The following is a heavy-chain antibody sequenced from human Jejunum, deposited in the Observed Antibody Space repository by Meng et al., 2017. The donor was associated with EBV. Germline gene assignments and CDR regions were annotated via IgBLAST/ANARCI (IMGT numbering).Heavy chain of an antibody. J-gene: IGHJ5*02. V-gene: IGHV4-30-4*01. Sequence: QVHLQESGPSLVKPSQTLSLNCAGSGDTLFNGCHYWTWIRQPPGKCLEWIGYIFYTGNTYYNPSLKSRVTISLDISKNQFSLNLTSVTAADTAVYYCARDTNGDYGWVDPWGQGTLVTVSS. CDR1: GDTLFNGCHY. CDR2: IFYTGNT. D-gene: IGHD4-17*01. CDR3: ARDTNGDYGWVDP.